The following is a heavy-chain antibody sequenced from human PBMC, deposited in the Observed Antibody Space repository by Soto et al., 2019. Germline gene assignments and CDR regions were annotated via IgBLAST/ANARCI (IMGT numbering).Heavy chain of an antibody. CDR2: SRNKANSYTT. CDR1: GFAFSDHY. V-gene: IGHV3-72*01. Sequence: EVQLVESGGGLVQPGGPLSLFCAASGFAFSDHYMDWVRQAPGKGLEWVGRSRNKANSYTTEYAASVKGRFTISRDDSKNSLYLQMNSLKTDDTAVYYCVRNCYGSGGFDYWGQGTLVTVSS. J-gene: IGHJ4*02. D-gene: IGHD3-10*01. CDR3: VRNCYGSGGFDY.